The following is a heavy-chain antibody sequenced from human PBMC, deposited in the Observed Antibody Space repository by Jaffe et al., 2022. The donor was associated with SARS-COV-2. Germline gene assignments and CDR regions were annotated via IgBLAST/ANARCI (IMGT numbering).Heavy chain of an antibody. CDR1: GGSISSGSYY. J-gene: IGHJ4*02. Sequence: QVQLQESGPGLVKPSQTLSLTCTVSGGSISSGSYYWSWIRQPAGKGLEWIGRIYTSGSTNYNPSLKSRVTISVDTSKNQFSLKLSSVTAADTAVYYCARGIGQLANWGQGTLVTVSS. CDR2: IYTSGST. CDR3: ARGIGQLAN. V-gene: IGHV4-61*02. D-gene: IGHD6-13*01.